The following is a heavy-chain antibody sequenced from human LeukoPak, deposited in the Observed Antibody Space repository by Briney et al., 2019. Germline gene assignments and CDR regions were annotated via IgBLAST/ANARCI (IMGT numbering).Heavy chain of an antibody. V-gene: IGHV1-69*05. D-gene: IGHD2-15*01. Sequence: SVKVSCKASGGTFSSYAISWVRQAPGQGLEWMGGIIPIFGTANYAQKFQGRVTITTDESTSTAYMELSSLRSEDTAVYYCASCSGGSCYYYYYMDVWGKGTTVTVSS. J-gene: IGHJ6*03. CDR3: ASCSGGSCYYYYYMDV. CDR1: GGTFSSYA. CDR2: IIPIFGTA.